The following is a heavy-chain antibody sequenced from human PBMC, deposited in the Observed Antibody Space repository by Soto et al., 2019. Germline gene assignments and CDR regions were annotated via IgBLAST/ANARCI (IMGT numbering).Heavy chain of an antibody. J-gene: IGHJ4*02. CDR1: GFTFSSYW. CDR2: IKSDGTST. Sequence: EVQLVESGGGLVQAGGSLRLSCAASGFTFSSYWMHWVRQAPGKGLVWVSRIKSDGTSTTYADSVNGRFTISRDNAESTLFLQMNSLRAEDTAVYYCARGHMLRGGSLEYWGQGALVTVSS. V-gene: IGHV3-74*01. CDR3: ARGHMLRGGSLEY. D-gene: IGHD3-10*01.